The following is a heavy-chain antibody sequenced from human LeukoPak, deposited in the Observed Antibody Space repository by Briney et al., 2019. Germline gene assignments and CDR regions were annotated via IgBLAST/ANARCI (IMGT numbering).Heavy chain of an antibody. Sequence: ASVKVSCKASGYTFTSYGISWVRQAPGQGLEWMGWISAYNGNTNYAQKLQGRVTMTTGTSTSTANMELRSLRSDDTAVYYCARDEGYITILGTYYMDVWGKGTTVTVSS. CDR1: GYTFTSYG. D-gene: IGHD3-3*01. CDR3: ARDEGYITILGTYYMDV. CDR2: ISAYNGNT. V-gene: IGHV1-18*01. J-gene: IGHJ6*03.